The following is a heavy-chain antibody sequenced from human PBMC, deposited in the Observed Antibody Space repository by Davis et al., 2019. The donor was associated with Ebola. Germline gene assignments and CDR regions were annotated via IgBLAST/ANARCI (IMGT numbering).Heavy chain of an antibody. D-gene: IGHD4-17*01. CDR1: GFTFNKYW. CDR2: ISSDGGIT. Sequence: GESLKISCAASGFTFNKYWMHWLRQAPGNGLVYVSRISSDGGITSYADSVKGRFTISRDNAKSTLYLQMNSLTAEDTAVYYCVRTTYGAPEYWGQGTLVTVSS. CDR3: VRTTYGAPEY. J-gene: IGHJ4*02. V-gene: IGHV3-74*01.